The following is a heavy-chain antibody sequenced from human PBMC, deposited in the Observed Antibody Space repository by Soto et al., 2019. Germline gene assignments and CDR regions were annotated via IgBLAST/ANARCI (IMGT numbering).Heavy chain of an antibody. Sequence: ASVKVSCKASGFTFTSSAVQWVRQARGQRLEWIGWIVVGSGNTNYAQKFQERVTITRDMSTSTAYMELSSLRSEDTAVYYCAAVGYDFWSGYYKYYYYVMDVWGQGSSVTVSS. CDR2: IVVGSGNT. V-gene: IGHV1-58*01. D-gene: IGHD3-3*01. CDR1: GFTFTSSA. J-gene: IGHJ6*02. CDR3: AAVGYDFWSGYYKYYYYVMDV.